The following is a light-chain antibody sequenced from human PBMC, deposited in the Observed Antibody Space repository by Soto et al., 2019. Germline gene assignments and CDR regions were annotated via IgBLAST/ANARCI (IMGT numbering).Light chain of an antibody. CDR2: GAS. CDR1: QSVSSN. Sequence: EIVMTQSPATLSVSPGGRATLSCRASQSVSSNLAWYQQKTGQAHRLLIYGASTRATGFPARFSGSGSGTEFTLTISSLQSEDFAVYYCQQYKNWPLTFGGGTRVEIK. J-gene: IGKJ4*01. CDR3: QQYKNWPLT. V-gene: IGKV3-15*01.